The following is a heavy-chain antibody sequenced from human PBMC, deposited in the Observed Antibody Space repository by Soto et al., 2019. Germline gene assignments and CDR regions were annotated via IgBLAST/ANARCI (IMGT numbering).Heavy chain of an antibody. D-gene: IGHD3-10*01. Sequence: QVQLVQSGAEVKKPGASVKLSCTASGYVFTSYAIHWVRQAPGHSLEWMGWINTGNGDTKYTHKFQGRDTLTKDTSASTVYMELNSLRSEDTAIYYCARDHLIYGPQRTYSWIDPWGQGTLVTVSS. CDR1: GYVFTSYA. J-gene: IGHJ5*02. CDR2: INTGNGDT. CDR3: ARDHLIYGPQRTYSWIDP. V-gene: IGHV1-3*04.